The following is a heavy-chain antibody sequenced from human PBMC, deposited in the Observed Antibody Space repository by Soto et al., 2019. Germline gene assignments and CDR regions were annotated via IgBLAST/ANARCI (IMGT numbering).Heavy chain of an antibody. D-gene: IGHD6-19*01. V-gene: IGHV5-51*01. Sequence: NSNKGSVYNFRNHWIGWVLKIPGKSLEWMGMIYPGDSDTRYSPSFQGQVTLAADKSISTAYLQWSSLKASDTAMYYCASALSSARPYFDYWRQGTLVTVSS. CDR3: ASALSSARPYFDY. J-gene: IGHJ4*02. CDR2: IYPGDSDT. CDR1: VYNFRNHW.